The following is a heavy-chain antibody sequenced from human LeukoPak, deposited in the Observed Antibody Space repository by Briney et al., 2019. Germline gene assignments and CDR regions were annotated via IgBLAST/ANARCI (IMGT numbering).Heavy chain of an antibody. Sequence: GGSLRLSCAASGFTFSSYSMNWVRQAPGKGLEWVSYISSSSSTIYYADSVKGRFTISRDNAKNSLYLQMNSLRAEGTAVYYCARRGSNWSFDYWGQGTLVTVSS. CDR2: ISSSSSTI. CDR1: GFTFSSYS. J-gene: IGHJ4*02. CDR3: ARRGSNWSFDY. D-gene: IGHD4-11*01. V-gene: IGHV3-48*04.